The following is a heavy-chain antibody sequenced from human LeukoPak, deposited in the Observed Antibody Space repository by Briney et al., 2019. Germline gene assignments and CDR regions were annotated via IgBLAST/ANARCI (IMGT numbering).Heavy chain of an antibody. CDR3: ARVGVYYYDSSGYPDY. D-gene: IGHD3-22*01. V-gene: IGHV3-21*01. CDR1: GFTVSSNY. CDR2: ISSSSSYI. J-gene: IGHJ4*02. Sequence: PGGSLRLSCAASGFTVSSNYMSWVRQAPGKGLEWVSSISSSSSYIYYADSVKGRFTISRDNAKNSLYLQMNSLRAEDTAVYYCARVGVYYYDSSGYPDYWGQGTLVTVSS.